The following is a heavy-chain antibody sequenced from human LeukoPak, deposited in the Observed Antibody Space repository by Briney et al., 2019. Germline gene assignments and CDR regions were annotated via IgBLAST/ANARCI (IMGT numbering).Heavy chain of an antibody. CDR2: IYYSGST. Sequence: TSETLSLTCTVSGGSISSYYWSWIRQPPGKGLEWIGYIYYSGSTNYNPSLKSRVTISVDTSKNQFSLKLSSVTAADTAVYYCARDSDYYGSGSYTYWGQGTLVTVSS. D-gene: IGHD3-10*01. CDR1: GGSISSYY. J-gene: IGHJ4*02. CDR3: ARDSDYYGSGSYTY. V-gene: IGHV4-59*01.